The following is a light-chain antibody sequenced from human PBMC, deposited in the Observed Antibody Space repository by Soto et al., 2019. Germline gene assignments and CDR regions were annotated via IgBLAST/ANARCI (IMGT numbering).Light chain of an antibody. J-gene: IGLJ2*01. Sequence: SYELTQPSSVSVSPGQTARITCSGDVLAKRYDRWFQQKPGQAPVLVIFKDTERPSGIPERFSGSSSGTTVTLTISGAQVEDEADYYCYSVADNNLVFGGGTKVTVL. CDR2: KDT. V-gene: IGLV3-27*01. CDR1: VLAKRY. CDR3: YSVADNNLV.